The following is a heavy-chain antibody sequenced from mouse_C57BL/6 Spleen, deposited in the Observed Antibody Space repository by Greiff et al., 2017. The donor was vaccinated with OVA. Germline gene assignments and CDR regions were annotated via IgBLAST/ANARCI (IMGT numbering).Heavy chain of an antibody. J-gene: IGHJ1*03. Sequence: EVKLMESEGGLVQPGSSMKLSCTASGFTFSDYYMAWVRQVPEKGLEWVANINYDGSSTYYLDSLKSRFLISRDNAKNILYLQMSSLKSEDTATYYCARERDYGSSLHWYFDVWGTGTTVTVSS. CDR2: INYDGSST. D-gene: IGHD1-1*01. CDR3: ARERDYGSSLHWYFDV. CDR1: GFTFSDYY. V-gene: IGHV5-16*01.